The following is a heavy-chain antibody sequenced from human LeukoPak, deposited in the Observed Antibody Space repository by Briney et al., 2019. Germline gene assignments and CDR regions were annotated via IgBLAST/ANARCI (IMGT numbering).Heavy chain of an antibody. CDR3: AKGDTAMVYYYMDV. V-gene: IGHV3-9*01. Sequence: GRSLILSCAASGFTFDDYAMHWVRQAPGKGLEWVSGTSWNSGSIGYEDSVKGRFTISRDNAKNSLYLQMNSLRTEDTALYYCAKGDTAMVYYYMDVWGKGTTVTVSS. D-gene: IGHD5-18*01. CDR2: TSWNSGSI. CDR1: GFTFDDYA. J-gene: IGHJ6*03.